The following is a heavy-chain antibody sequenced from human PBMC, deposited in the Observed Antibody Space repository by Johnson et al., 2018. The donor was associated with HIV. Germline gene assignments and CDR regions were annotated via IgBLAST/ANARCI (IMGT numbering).Heavy chain of an antibody. Sequence: QVQLVESGGGVVQPGRSLRLSCAATGFTFNSYAMHWVRQAPGKGLEWVAVISYDGSNKYYADSVKGRFTISRDNSKNTLYLQMNSLRAEDTAVYYCAKDYGWLVNSPDAFDIWGQGTMVTVSS. CDR1: GFTFNSYA. CDR3: AKDYGWLVNSPDAFDI. V-gene: IGHV3-30-3*01. D-gene: IGHD6-19*01. J-gene: IGHJ3*02. CDR2: ISYDGSNK.